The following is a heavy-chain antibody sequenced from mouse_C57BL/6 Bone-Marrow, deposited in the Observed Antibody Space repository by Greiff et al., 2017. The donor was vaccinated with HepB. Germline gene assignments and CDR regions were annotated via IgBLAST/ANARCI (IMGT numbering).Heavy chain of an antibody. CDR3: AAPCVSNYVGYFGY. J-gene: IGHJ2*01. V-gene: IGHV14-4*01. D-gene: IGHD2-5*01. Sequence: VQLQQPGAELVKPGASVKLSCKASGYTFTSYWMHWVKQRPGRGLEWIGWIDPENGDTEYASKFQGKATITADTSSNTAYLQLSSLTSEDTAVYYCAAPCVSNYVGYFGYWRQGTTVTV. CDR1: GYTFTSYW. CDR2: IDPENGDT.